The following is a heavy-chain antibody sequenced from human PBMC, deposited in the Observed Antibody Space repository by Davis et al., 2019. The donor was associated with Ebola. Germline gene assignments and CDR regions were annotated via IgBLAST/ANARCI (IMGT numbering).Heavy chain of an antibody. J-gene: IGHJ4*02. CDR2: INPICGTT. Sequence: SVKVSCKASGGTFSSYAIRWVRQAPGQGLEWMGGINPICGTTNYAQKFQGSVTITEDESTSTAYMELSSLRSEDTAVYYCARHRYGGADYWGQGTLVTVSS. D-gene: IGHD4-23*01. CDR3: ARHRYGGADY. V-gene: IGHV1-69*13. CDR1: GGTFSSYA.